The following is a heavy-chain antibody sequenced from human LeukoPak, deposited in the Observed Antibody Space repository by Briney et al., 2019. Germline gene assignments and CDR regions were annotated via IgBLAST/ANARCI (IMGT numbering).Heavy chain of an antibody. CDR3: ARHGYCSSTSCQNYYYYMDV. V-gene: IGHV4-4*09. D-gene: IGHD2-2*03. J-gene: IGHJ6*03. CDR2: IYTSGGT. Sequence: SETLSLTCTVSGGSISSYYWSWIRQPPGKGLEWIGYIYTSGGTNYNPSLTSRVTISVDTSKNQFSLKLSSVTAADTAVYYCARHGYCSSTSCQNYYYYMDVWGKGTTVTVSS. CDR1: GGSISSYY.